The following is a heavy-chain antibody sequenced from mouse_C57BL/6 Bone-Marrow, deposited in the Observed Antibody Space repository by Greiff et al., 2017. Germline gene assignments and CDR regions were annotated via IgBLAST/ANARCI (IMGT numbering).Heavy chain of an antibody. Sequence: EVQLQQSGAELVRPGASVKLSCTASGFNIKDDYMHWVKQRPEQGLEWIGWIDPENGDTEYASQFQGKATITADTSSNTAYLQLSSLTSEDTAVYYCTKGELYDYGPAWFAYWGQGTLVTVSA. CDR2: IDPENGDT. D-gene: IGHD2-4*01. V-gene: IGHV14-4*01. J-gene: IGHJ3*01. CDR1: GFNIKDDY. CDR3: TKGELYDYGPAWFAY.